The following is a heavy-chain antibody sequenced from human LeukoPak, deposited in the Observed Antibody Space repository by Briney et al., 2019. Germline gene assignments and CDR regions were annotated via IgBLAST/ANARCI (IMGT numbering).Heavy chain of an antibody. V-gene: IGHV3-7*03. CDR2: INPDGSYM. Sequence: GSLRLSCAASGFTFSHSWMTWVRQDPGKGLKWVANINPDGSYMYCVESVRGRFIISRDNAKNSLYLQTSSLRAEDTAIYYCARDPAYGAIDYWGQGALVTVSS. D-gene: IGHD2-21*01. CDR1: GFTFSHSW. CDR3: ARDPAYGAIDY. J-gene: IGHJ4*02.